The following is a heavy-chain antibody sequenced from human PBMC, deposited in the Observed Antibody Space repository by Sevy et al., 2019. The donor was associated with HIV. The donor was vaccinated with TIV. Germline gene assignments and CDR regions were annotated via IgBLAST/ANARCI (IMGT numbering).Heavy chain of an antibody. CDR3: ARVVSGRGYSGYLVDY. D-gene: IGHD5-12*01. CDR1: GGSVSSGSYY. V-gene: IGHV4-61*01. CDR2: IHYSGST. J-gene: IGHJ4*02. Sequence: SETLSLTCTVSGGSVSSGSYYWSWIRQPPGKGLEWIGYIHYSGSTNYNPSLKSRVTISVDTSKNKFSLKLSSVTAADTAVYYCARVVSGRGYSGYLVDYWGQGTLVTVSS.